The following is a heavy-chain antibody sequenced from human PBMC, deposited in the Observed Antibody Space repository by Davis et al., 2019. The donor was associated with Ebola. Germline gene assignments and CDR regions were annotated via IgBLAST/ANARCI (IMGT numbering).Heavy chain of an antibody. J-gene: IGHJ2*01. V-gene: IGHV4-61*08. D-gene: IGHD6-13*01. Sequence: SETLSLTCTVSGGSVNTGDYYWSWIRQPPGKGLEWIGYIYYSGSTNYNPSLKSRVTISVDTSKNQFSLKLSSVTAADTAVYSCARGSAGHFDLWGRGTLVTVSS. CDR2: IYYSGST. CDR1: GGSVNTGDYY. CDR3: ARGSAGHFDL.